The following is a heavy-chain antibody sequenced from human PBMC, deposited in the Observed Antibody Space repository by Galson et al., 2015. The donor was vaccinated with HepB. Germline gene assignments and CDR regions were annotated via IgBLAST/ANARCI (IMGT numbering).Heavy chain of an antibody. CDR2: IYYSGST. CDR3: AGGESGPGSSGWYPANYYYYGMDV. J-gene: IGHJ6*02. CDR1: GGSIRGSSYY. V-gene: IGHV4-39*01. Sequence: ETLSLTCTVSGGSIRGSSYYWGWIRQPPGKGLEWIGSIYYSGSTYYNPSLKSRVTISVDTSKNQFSLKLSSVTAADTAVYYCAGGESGPGSSGWYPANYYYYGMDVWGQGTTVTVSS. D-gene: IGHD6-19*01.